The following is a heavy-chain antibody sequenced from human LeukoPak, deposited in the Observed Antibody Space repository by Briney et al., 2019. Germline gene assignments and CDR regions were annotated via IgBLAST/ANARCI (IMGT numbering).Heavy chain of an antibody. D-gene: IGHD3-3*01. Sequence: PSQTLSLTCTVSGGSISSGDYYWSWIRQHPGKGLEWIGYVYYSGSTYYNPSLKSRSTISVDTSKNQFSLKLNSVTAADTAVYYCASFWSGYHVGDHYYYGMDVWGQGTTVTVSS. J-gene: IGHJ6*02. CDR2: VYYSGST. V-gene: IGHV4-31*03. CDR1: GGSISSGDYY. CDR3: ASFWSGYHVGDHYYYGMDV.